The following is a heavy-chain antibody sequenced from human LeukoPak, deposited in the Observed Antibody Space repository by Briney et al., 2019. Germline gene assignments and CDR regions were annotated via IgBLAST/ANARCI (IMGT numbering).Heavy chain of an antibody. V-gene: IGHV3-66*01. CDR1: GFTVSSNY. D-gene: IGHD3-22*01. J-gene: IGHJ3*01. CDR2: IYSGGST. Sequence: PGGSLRLSCAASGFTVSSNYMSWVRQAPGKGLEWVSVIYSGGSTYYPDSVKGRFTLSRDSSKNTLFLQMNSLRAEDTAVYYCAREPQGDSSGYDAFDVWGQGTLVTVSS. CDR3: AREPQGDSSGYDAFDV.